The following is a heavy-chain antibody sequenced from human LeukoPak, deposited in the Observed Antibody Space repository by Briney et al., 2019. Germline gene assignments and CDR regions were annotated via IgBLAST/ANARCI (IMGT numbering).Heavy chain of an antibody. CDR2: IYTSGSI. V-gene: IGHV4-4*07. Sequence: SETLSLTCTVSGGSISSYYWSWIRQPPGKGLEWIGRIYTSGSITYNPSLKSRVSMSVDTSKNQFSLKLSSVTAADTAVFYCASGTWGFYDTTVGVYWGQGTLVTVSS. J-gene: IGHJ4*02. CDR1: GGSISSYY. CDR3: ASGTWGFYDTTVGVY. D-gene: IGHD3-22*01.